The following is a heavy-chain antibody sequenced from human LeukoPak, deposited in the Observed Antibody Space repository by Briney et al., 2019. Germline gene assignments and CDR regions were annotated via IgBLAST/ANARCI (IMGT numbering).Heavy chain of an antibody. D-gene: IGHD2/OR15-2a*01. CDR3: ARESTSRDDP. CDR1: GYTFTSYD. CDR2: INGYSGNT. V-gene: IGHV1-18*01. Sequence: EASVKVSCKASGYTFTSYDISWVRQAPGQGLEWMGCINGYSGNTNYAQKFQGRVTMTTDISTSTAYMELRSLRSDDTAVYFCARESTSRDDPWGQGTLVTVSS. J-gene: IGHJ5*02.